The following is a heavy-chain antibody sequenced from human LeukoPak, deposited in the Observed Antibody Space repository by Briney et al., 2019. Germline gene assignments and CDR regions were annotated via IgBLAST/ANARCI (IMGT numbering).Heavy chain of an antibody. CDR3: AKSALWLSLYWYFDL. Sequence: GGSLRLSCAASGFTFSSYGMHWVRQAPGKGLEWVAFIRYDGSNKYYADSVKGRFTISRDNSKNTLYLQMNSLRAEDTAVYYCAKSALWLSLYWYFDLWGRGTLVTVSS. CDR2: IRYDGSNK. V-gene: IGHV3-30*02. D-gene: IGHD5-18*01. J-gene: IGHJ2*01. CDR1: GFTFSSYG.